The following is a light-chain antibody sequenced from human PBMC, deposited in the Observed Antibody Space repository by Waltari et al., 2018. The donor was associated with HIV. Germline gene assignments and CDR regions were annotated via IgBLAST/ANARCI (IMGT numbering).Light chain of an antibody. Sequence: QSVLTQPPSVSAAPGQKVNISCSGSNSNIGNNYVSWYQQLPGTAPKLLIYENNKRPSGIPDRFFGSKSGTSATLGITGLQTGDEADYYCGTWDNNLSLVFGGGTKLTVL. CDR3: GTWDNNLSLV. V-gene: IGLV1-51*02. J-gene: IGLJ2*01. CDR1: NSNIGNNY. CDR2: ENN.